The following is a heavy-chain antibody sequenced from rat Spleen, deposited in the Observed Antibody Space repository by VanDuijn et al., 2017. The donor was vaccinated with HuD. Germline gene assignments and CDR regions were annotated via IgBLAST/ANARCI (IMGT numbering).Heavy chain of an antibody. Sequence: EVQLVESGGGLVQPGRSMKLSCAASGFTFSNYGMAWVRQAPKKGLEWVAYISYDGGSTYYRDSVKGRFTISRDNAKSTLYLQMDSLRSEDTATYYCTTKSSYISDWGQGVMVTVSS. CDR3: TTKSSYISD. D-gene: IGHD1-2*01. CDR1: GFTFSNYG. V-gene: IGHV5-20*01. CDR2: ISYDGGST. J-gene: IGHJ2*01.